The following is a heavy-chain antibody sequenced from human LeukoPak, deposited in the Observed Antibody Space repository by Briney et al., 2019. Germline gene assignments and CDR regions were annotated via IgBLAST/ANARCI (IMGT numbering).Heavy chain of an antibody. CDR2: IGPTGFDR. V-gene: IGHV3-21*01. CDR1: GLTFSTSG. J-gene: IGHJ4*02. Sequence: GGSLRLSCTTSGLTFSTSGFNWVRQAPGKGLEWVASIGPTGFDRYHADSIKGRFTIYRDNANNLLYLQMDRLRTEDIAVNYCATETNGRHYDYWGQGTLLTVSS. CDR3: ATETNGRHYDY. D-gene: IGHD1-14*01.